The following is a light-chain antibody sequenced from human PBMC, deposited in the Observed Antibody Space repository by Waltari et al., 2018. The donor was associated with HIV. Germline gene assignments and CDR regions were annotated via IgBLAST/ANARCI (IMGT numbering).Light chain of an antibody. J-gene: IGKJ3*01. V-gene: IGKV3-20*01. Sequence: EIVLTQSPGTLSLSPGERATLSCWASQTVISSYLAWYQQKAGHAPKLHIYGSSMRPSHRSDRLRRSGSGTHFNFSNRRLDAEVSAVYYCRLFESYPTVCTFGPGTKV. CDR3: RLFESYPTVCT. CDR2: GSS. CDR1: QTVISSY.